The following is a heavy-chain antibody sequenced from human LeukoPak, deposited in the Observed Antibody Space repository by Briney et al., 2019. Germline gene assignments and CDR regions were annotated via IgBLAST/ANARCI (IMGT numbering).Heavy chain of an antibody. V-gene: IGHV3-74*01. CDR1: GFTFSSYW. J-gene: IGHJ4*02. CDR2: INSDGSST. D-gene: IGHD6-25*01. CDR3: ARLGSQGGVAALDY. Sequence: GGSLRLSCAASGFTFSSYWMHWVRHAPGKGLVWVSRINSDGSSTSYADSVKGRFTISRDNAKNTLYLQMNSLRAEDTAVYYCARLGSQGGVAALDYWGQGTLVTVSS.